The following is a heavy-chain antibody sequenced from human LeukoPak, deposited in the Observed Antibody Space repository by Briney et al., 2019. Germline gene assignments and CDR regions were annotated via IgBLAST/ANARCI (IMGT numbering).Heavy chain of an antibody. V-gene: IGHV1-3*01. D-gene: IGHD5-12*01. CDR1: GYTFTSYA. Sequence: GASVKVSCKASGYTFTSYAMHWVRQAPGQRLEWMGWINAGNGNTKYSQKFQGRVTITRDTSACTAYMELSSLRSEDTAVYYCARDQGYSGYDFYFDYWGQGTLVTVSS. CDR2: INAGNGNT. CDR3: ARDQGYSGYDFYFDY. J-gene: IGHJ4*02.